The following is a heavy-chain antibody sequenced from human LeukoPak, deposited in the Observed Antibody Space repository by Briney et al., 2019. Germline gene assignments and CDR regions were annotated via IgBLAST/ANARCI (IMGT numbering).Heavy chain of an antibody. J-gene: IGHJ6*03. CDR2: IYTSGST. Sequence: SETLSLTCTVSGGSISSYYWSWIRQPPGKGLEWIGRIYTSGSTNYNPSLKSRVTMSVDTSKNQFSLKLSSVTAADTAVYYCARGVVVVPAANYYYYYMDVWGKGTTVTVSS. D-gene: IGHD2-2*01. V-gene: IGHV4-4*07. CDR3: ARGVVVVPAANYYYYYMDV. CDR1: GGSISSYY.